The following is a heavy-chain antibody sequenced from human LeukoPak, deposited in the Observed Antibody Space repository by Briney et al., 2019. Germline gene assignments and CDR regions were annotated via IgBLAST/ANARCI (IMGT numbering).Heavy chain of an antibody. Sequence: GGSRRLSCAASGFTFSNAWMSWVRQAPGKGLEWVGRIKSKSDDGKTDYAAPGQCSITISKYESKNTLYLQMNSLKTEDTAGYYCATDVYWGITFGGVRGSYFDYWGQGSLVTVSS. CDR1: GFTFSNAW. V-gene: IGHV3-15*01. D-gene: IGHD3-16*01. J-gene: IGHJ4*02. CDR3: ATDVYWGITFGGVRGSYFDY. CDR2: IKSKSDDGKT.